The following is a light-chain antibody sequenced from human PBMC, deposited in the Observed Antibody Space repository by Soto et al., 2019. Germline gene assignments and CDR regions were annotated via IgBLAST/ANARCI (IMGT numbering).Light chain of an antibody. Sequence: EIVMTQSPATLSVSPGERATLSCRASQSVSSNLAWYQQKPGQAPRLLIYGASSRATGIPDRLSGSGSGTDFTLTISRLEPEDFAMYYCQQCGGSPTFGQGTKVDIK. CDR1: QSVSSN. V-gene: IGKV3-20*01. CDR2: GAS. CDR3: QQCGGSPT. J-gene: IGKJ1*01.